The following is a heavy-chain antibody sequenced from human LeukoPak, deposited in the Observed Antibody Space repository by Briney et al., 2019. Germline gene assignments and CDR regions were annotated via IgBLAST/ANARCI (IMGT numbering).Heavy chain of an antibody. CDR1: GGSFSGYY. CDR3: ARDAPRGYSYGGFDY. D-gene: IGHD5-18*01. V-gene: IGHV4-34*01. CDR2: INHSGST. Sequence: SETLSLTCAVYGGSFSGYYWSWIRQPPGKGLEWIGEINHSGSTNYNPSLKSRVTISVDTSKNQFSLKLSSATAADTAVYYCARDAPRGYSYGGFDYWGQGTLVTVSS. J-gene: IGHJ4*02.